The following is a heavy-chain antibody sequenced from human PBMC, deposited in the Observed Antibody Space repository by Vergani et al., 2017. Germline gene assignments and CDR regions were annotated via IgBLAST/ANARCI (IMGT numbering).Heavy chain of an antibody. CDR1: GFTFSSHA. V-gene: IGHV3-33*01. CDR2: IWSDGSKY. D-gene: IGHD6-19*01. J-gene: IGHJ4*02. CDR3: ARDRSPRGQWLVGPFDY. Sequence: QVQLVESGGGVARPGTSLRLSCVTSGFTFSSHAMPWVRQTPGKGLEWVAVIWSDGSKYIYTRPVNGRFVISRDNSKNTLYLQMHDLRPEDTGVYYCARDRSPRGQWLVGPFDYWGQGTLVTASS.